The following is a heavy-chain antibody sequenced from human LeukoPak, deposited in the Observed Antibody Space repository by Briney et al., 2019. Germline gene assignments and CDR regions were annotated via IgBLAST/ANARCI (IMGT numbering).Heavy chain of an antibody. J-gene: IGHJ4*02. V-gene: IGHV4-39*07. CDR2: IYYSGYT. Sequence: SETLSLTCTVSGGSISSSSYYWGWIRQPPGKGLEWIGSIYYSGYTYYNPSVESRVTISVDTSKNQFSLRLSSVTAADTAVYYCARVLRRITMVRGVIDYWGQGTLVTVYS. D-gene: IGHD3-10*01. CDR1: GGSISSSSYY. CDR3: ARVLRRITMVRGVIDY.